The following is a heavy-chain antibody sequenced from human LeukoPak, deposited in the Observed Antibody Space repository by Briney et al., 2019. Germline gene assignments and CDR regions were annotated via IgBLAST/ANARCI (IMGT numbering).Heavy chain of an antibody. D-gene: IGHD2-2*03. Sequence: SETLSLTCTVSGVSIRSTSYYWGWIRQPPGKGLEWIGSIYNPSLKTRVTISIDTSKNQFSLKLTSVTAADTAIFYCASGYFVHTFDFWGQGTLGTVSS. J-gene: IGHJ4*02. CDR1: GVSIRSTSYY. V-gene: IGHV4-39*01. CDR3: ASGYFVHTFDF. CDR2: I.